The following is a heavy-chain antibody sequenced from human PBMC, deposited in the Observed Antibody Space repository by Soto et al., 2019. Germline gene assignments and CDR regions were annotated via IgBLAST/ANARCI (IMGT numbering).Heavy chain of an antibody. Sequence: GGSLRLSCGGSGFTLSNYRMHWVRQAPGKGLAWVSRINTDGTSTMYADSVKGRFTVSRDNAKNRLYLQMNSLRADDTAAYYCTRGGGPTVTPFGYWGQGTPVTVSS. CDR2: INTDGTST. J-gene: IGHJ4*02. CDR3: TRGGGPTVTPFGY. D-gene: IGHD4-4*01. CDR1: GFTLSNYR. V-gene: IGHV3-74*03.